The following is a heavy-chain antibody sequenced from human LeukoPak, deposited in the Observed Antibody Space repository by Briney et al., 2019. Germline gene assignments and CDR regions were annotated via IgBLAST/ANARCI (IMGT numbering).Heavy chain of an antibody. CDR3: ARGMATNDY. J-gene: IGHJ4*02. Sequence: SETLSLTCTVSGGSISNYYWNWIRQPPGKGLEWIGYIYCSGTTNYNPSLKSRVSISVDTSKNQVSLKLKYVTAADTAVYYCARGMATNDYWGQGTLVSVSS. V-gene: IGHV4-59*01. CDR2: IYCSGTT. D-gene: IGHD5-24*01. CDR1: GGSISNYY.